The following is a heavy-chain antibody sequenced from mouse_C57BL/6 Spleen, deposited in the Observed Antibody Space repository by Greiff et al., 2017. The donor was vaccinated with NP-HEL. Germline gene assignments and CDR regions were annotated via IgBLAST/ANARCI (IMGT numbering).Heavy chain of an antibody. CDR2: ISSGSSTI. V-gene: IGHV5-17*01. Sequence: EVKLVESGGGLVKPGGSLKLSCAASGFTFSDYGMHWVRQAPEKGLEWVAYISSGSSTIYYADTVKGRFTISRDNAKNTLFLQMTSLRSEDTAMYYCARDYDYDGHFDYWGQGTTLTVSS. J-gene: IGHJ2*01. CDR3: ARDYDYDGHFDY. CDR1: GFTFSDYG. D-gene: IGHD2-4*01.